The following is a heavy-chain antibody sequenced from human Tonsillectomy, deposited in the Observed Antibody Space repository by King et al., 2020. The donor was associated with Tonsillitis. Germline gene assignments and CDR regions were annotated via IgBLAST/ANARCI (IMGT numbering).Heavy chain of an antibody. CDR1: GFTFSGSA. CDR3: TTVNIVAYDAFDI. V-gene: IGHV3-73*02. Sequence: DVQLVESGGGLVQPGGSLKLSCAASGFTFSGSAMHWIRQASGKGLEWVGRIRTKANSYATAYAESLKGRFTISRDDSKNTAYLQMNSLKTEDTAVYYCTTVNIVAYDAFDIWGQGTMVTVSS. CDR2: IRTKANSYAT. D-gene: IGHD5-12*01. J-gene: IGHJ3*02.